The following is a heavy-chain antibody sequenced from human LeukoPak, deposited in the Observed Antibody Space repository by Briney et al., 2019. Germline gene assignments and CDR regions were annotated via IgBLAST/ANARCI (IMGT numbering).Heavy chain of an antibody. J-gene: IGHJ4*02. CDR1: GFTFSTYG. CDR2: IWHDGNNK. D-gene: IGHD5-18*01. V-gene: IGHV3-33*01. Sequence: GRSLGLSCAASGFTFSTYGMHWVRQAPGKGLEWVAAIWHDGNNKYYADSVKGRFSISRDNSKDTLDLQMNSLRAEDTAVYYCARGSGYNYGNFDYWGQGTLVTVSS. CDR3: ARGSGYNYGNFDY.